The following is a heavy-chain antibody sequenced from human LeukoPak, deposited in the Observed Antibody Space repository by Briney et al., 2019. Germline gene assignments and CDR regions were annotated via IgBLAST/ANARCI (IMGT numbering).Heavy chain of an antibody. CDR1: VYTFNTYG. J-gene: IGHJ4*02. V-gene: IGHV1-18*01. CDR3: ARDRERGFDY. CDR2: IGTENAYT. D-gene: IGHD5-24*01. Sequence: EASVKVSSKASVYTFNTYGISWVRQAPGQGLEWMGWIGTENAYTIYAEKFQGRVTLTTDTSTTTVHMELRSLRSDDTAVYYCARDRERGFDYWGQGSLVTVSS.